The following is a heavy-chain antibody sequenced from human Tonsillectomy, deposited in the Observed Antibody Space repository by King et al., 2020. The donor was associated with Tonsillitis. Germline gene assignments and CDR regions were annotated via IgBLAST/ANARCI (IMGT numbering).Heavy chain of an antibody. V-gene: IGHV3-21*01. Sequence: VQLVESGGDLVKPGGSLRLSCAASGCTFSDYAMKWVRQAPGKGLEWVSSISRSSRYIYYADSMKVRFSISRDNAKNALYLQMNSLRVADTDVYYCASSRSDILTGYPLSPIDYWGQGTLVTVSS. CDR3: ASSRSDILTGYPLSPIDY. CDR2: ISRSSRYI. D-gene: IGHD3-9*01. CDR1: GCTFSDYA. J-gene: IGHJ4*02.